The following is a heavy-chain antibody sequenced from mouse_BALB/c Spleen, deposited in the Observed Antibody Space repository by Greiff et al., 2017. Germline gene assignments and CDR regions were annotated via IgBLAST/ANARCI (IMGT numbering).Heavy chain of an antibody. CDR1: GFSLTSYG. J-gene: IGHJ3*01. CDR2: IWAGGST. V-gene: IGHV2-9*02. D-gene: IGHD2-1*01. Sequence: VQLVESGPGLVAPSQSLSITCTVSGFSLTSYGVHWVRQPPGKGLEWLGVIWAGGSTNYNSALMSRLSISKDNSKSQVFLKMNSQQTDDTAMYYCARGIYYGNYAFAYWGQGTLVTVSA. CDR3: ARGIYYGNYAFAY.